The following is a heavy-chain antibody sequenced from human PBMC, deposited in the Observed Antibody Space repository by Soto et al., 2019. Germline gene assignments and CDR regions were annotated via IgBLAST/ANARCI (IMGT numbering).Heavy chain of an antibody. CDR2: INAGNGNT. CDR3: ARGGYCTNGVCYIGYYYYGMDV. V-gene: IGHV1-3*01. CDR1: GYTFTSYA. J-gene: IGHJ6*02. D-gene: IGHD2-8*01. Sequence: ASVKVSCKASGYTFTSYAMHWVRQAPGQRLEWMGWINAGNGNTKYSQKFQGRVTITRDTSASTAYMELSSLRSEDTAVYYCARGGYCTNGVCYIGYYYYGMDVWGQGTTVTVSS.